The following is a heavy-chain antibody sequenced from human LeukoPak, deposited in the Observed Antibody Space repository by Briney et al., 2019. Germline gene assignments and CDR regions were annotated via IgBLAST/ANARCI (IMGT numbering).Heavy chain of an antibody. V-gene: IGHV1-69-2*01. Sequence: PGGSPRLSSAESRDTLSDYYMHWVQQAPGTGREWMGRVAPAVGKTICTVKFQGRVTRTAATSTVTAYMELSSRRSESTAANYSATGPLIRGIDYWGQGTLVTVSS. CDR2: VAPAVGKT. J-gene: IGHJ4*02. CDR1: RDTLSDYY. D-gene: IGHD3-10*01. CDR3: ATGPLIRGIDY.